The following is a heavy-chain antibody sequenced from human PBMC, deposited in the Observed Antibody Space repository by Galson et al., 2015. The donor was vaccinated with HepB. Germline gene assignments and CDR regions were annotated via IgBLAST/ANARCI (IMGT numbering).Heavy chain of an antibody. V-gene: IGHV3-23*01. Sequence: SLRLSCAASGFTFSSYAMSWVRQAPGKGLEWVSAISGSGGSTYYADSVKGRFTISRDNSKNTLYLQMNSLRAEDTAVYYCAKDRRGEYSSGPLTSGDFDYWGQGTLVTVSS. CDR3: AKDRRGEYSSGPLTSGDFDY. D-gene: IGHD6-19*01. CDR2: ISGSGGST. CDR1: GFTFSSYA. J-gene: IGHJ4*02.